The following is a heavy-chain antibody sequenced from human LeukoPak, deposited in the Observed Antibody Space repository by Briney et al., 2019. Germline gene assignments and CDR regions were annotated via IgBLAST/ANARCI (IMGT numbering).Heavy chain of an antibody. J-gene: IGHJ4*02. CDR3: ARGSKWEHLDY. CDR1: GYSFSTYG. CDR2: ISAYNGNT. D-gene: IGHD1-26*01. Sequence: GASVKVSCKASGYSFSTYGITWVRQAPGQGLEWVGWISAYNGNTNYAQKLQGRVTMTTDTSTNTAYMELRSPRSDDTAVYYCARGSKWEHLDYWGQGTLVTVSS. V-gene: IGHV1-18*01.